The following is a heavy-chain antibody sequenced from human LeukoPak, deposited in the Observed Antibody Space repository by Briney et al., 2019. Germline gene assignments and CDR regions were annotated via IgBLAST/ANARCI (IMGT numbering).Heavy chain of an antibody. J-gene: IGHJ4*02. CDR3: AREITLYYFDY. D-gene: IGHD5-24*01. CDR2: INHSGST. CDR1: GGSFSGYY. Sequence: PSETLSLTCAVYGGSFSGYYWSWIRQPPGKGLEWIGEINHSGSTNYNPSLKSRVTISVDTSKNQFSLKLSSVTAADTAVYYCAREITLYYFDYWGQGTLVTVSS. V-gene: IGHV4-34*01.